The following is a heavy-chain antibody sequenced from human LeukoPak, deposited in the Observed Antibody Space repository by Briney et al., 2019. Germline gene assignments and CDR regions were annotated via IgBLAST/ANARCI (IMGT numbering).Heavy chain of an antibody. CDR1: GFTFSSYA. CDR3: ARSYSGSWYEHFDY. CDR2: ISSNGGST. Sequence: GGSLRLSCAASGFTFSSYAMHWVRQAPGKGLEYVSAISSNGGSTYYANSVKGRFTIFRDNSKDTLYLQMGSLRAEDMAVYYCARSYSGSWYEHFDYWGQGTLVTVSS. J-gene: IGHJ4*02. V-gene: IGHV3-64*01. D-gene: IGHD6-13*01.